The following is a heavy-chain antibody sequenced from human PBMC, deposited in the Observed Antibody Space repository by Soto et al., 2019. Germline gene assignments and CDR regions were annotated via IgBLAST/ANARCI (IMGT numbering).Heavy chain of an antibody. Sequence: DSVKGRFTISRDNAQKSLFLQMNSLRAEDTAVYYCARDSPFDYSGQGTLVTVSS. J-gene: IGHJ4*02. CDR3: ARDSPFDY. V-gene: IGHV3-7*01.